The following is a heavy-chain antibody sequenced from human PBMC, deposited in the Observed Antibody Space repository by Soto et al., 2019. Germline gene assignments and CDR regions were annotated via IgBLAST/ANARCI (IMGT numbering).Heavy chain of an antibody. V-gene: IGHV3-30-3*01. CDR3: ARDSHRYCSGGSCYSQSY. CDR2: ISYDGSNK. Sequence: QVQLVESGGGVVQPGRSLRLSCAASGFTFSSYAMHWVRQAPGKGLEWVAVISYDGSNKYYADSVKGRFTISRDNSKNTLYLQMNSLRAEDTAVYYCARDSHRYCSGGSCYSQSYGGQGTLVTVSS. CDR1: GFTFSSYA. D-gene: IGHD2-15*01. J-gene: IGHJ4*02.